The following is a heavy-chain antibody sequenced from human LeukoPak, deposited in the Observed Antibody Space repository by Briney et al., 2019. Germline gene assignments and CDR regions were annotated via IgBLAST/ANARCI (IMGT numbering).Heavy chain of an antibody. J-gene: IGHJ4*02. D-gene: IGHD3-3*01. V-gene: IGHV3-30*02. CDR2: IQYDGSNK. Sequence: GGSLRLSCAASGFSFRSCGMHWVRPARGKGLEWVTFIQYDGSNKYYADSVKGRFTVFRDNSKNTLFLQMNSLRPADTAVYYCAKGAGVGFDYWGQGTLVTVSS. CDR1: GFSFRSCG. CDR3: AKGAGVGFDY.